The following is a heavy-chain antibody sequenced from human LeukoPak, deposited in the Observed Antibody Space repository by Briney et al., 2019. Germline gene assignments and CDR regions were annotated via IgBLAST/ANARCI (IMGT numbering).Heavy chain of an antibody. J-gene: IGHJ4*02. D-gene: IGHD6-19*01. CDR1: GGSISSYY. V-gene: IGHV4-59*01. CDR2: IYYSGST. Sequence: SETLSLTCTVSGGSISSYYWSWIRQPPGKGLEWIGYIYYSGSTNYNPSLKSRVTISVDTSKNQFSLKLSSVTAADTAVYYCARVRAVAGTRGIDHWGQGTLVTVSS. CDR3: ARVRAVAGTRGIDH.